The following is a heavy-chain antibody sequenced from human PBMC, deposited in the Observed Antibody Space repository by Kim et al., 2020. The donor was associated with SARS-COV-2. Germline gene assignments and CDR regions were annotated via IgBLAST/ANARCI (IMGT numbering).Heavy chain of an antibody. D-gene: IGHD3-9*01. J-gene: IGHJ4*02. V-gene: IGHV4-59*01. CDR1: GGSISSYY. CDR3: ARLYFDLEGFDY. Sequence: SETLSLTCTVSGGSISSYYWSWIRQPPGKGLEWIGYIYYSGSTNYNPSLKSRVTISVDTSKNQFSLKLSSVTAADTAVYYCARLYFDLEGFDYWGQGTLVNVSS. CDR2: IYYSGST.